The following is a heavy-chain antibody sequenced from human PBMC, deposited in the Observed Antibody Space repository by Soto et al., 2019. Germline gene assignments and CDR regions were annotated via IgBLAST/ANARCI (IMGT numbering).Heavy chain of an antibody. CDR2: INHSGST. V-gene: IGHV4-34*01. J-gene: IGHJ4*02. D-gene: IGHD5-12*01. CDR1: GGSFSGYY. Sequence: QVQLQQWGAGLLKPSETLSLTCAVYGGSFSGYYWSWIRQPPGKGLEWIGEINHSGSTNYNPSLKSRVTISGDTSKNQFSLKLSSVTAADTAVYYCARGFAIRYSGRIFDYWGQGTLVTVSS. CDR3: ARGFAIRYSGRIFDY.